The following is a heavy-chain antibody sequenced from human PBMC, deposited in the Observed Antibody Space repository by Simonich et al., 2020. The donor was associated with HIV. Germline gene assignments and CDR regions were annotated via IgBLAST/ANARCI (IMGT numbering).Heavy chain of an antibody. J-gene: IGHJ3*02. D-gene: IGHD3-22*01. V-gene: IGHV4-34*01. CDR3: ATQSMIVVAGDDDAFDI. CDR2: INHSGST. Sequence: QVQLQQWGAGLLKPSETLSLTCAVYGGSFSSYYWSWIRQPPGTGLEWIGKINHSGSTTYNPTRKSRVTISVDTSKIQFARKLNAVTAADTAVYYCATQSMIVVAGDDDAFDIWGQGTMVTVSS. CDR1: GGSFSSYY.